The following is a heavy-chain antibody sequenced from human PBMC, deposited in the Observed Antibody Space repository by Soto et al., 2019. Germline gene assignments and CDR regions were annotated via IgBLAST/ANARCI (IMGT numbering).Heavy chain of an antibody. CDR3: ARGITMTVAVHGGAPDKCYFGS. V-gene: IGHV4-34*01. CDR2: VNHSGNT. CDR1: GGSFSGYY. J-gene: IGHJ4*02. Sequence: PSETLSLTCAVYGGSFSGYYWSWIRQPPGKGLEWIGAVNHSGNTNENPSLKSRVTISVDTSKNQFSLKLRSVTAADTAVYYCARGITMTVAVHGGAPDKCYFGSWGQGGLVTVSS. D-gene: IGHD3-22*01.